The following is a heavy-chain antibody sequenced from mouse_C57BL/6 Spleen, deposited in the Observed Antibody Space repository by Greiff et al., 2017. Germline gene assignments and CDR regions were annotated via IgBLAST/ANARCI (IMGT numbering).Heavy chain of an antibody. J-gene: IGHJ1*03. V-gene: IGHV10-1*01. CDR1: GFSFNTYA. CDR2: IRSKSNNDAK. CDR3: VRQDPLGYFEV. Sequence: EVMLVESGGGLVRPKGSLKLSCAASGFSFNTYAMNWVRQAPGKGLEWVARIRSKSNNDAKYYAESVKDRFTISRGDPESMLYLQMNNFKTEDTAMYYGVRQDPLGYFEVWGTGTTVTVSS.